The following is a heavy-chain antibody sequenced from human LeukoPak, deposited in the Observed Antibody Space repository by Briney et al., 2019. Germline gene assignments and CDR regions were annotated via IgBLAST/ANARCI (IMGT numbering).Heavy chain of an antibody. V-gene: IGHV3-23*01. CDR2: LTFSGDYT. Sequence: GGSLRLSCAASGFTFSSYAMTWVRQAPGKGLDWVSTLTFSGDYTYYADSVKGRFTVSRDNSKNTLYLQMNSLRAEDTAVYYCAKEGSSGWYYDYWGQGTLVTVSS. D-gene: IGHD6-19*01. J-gene: IGHJ4*02. CDR1: GFTFSSYA. CDR3: AKEGSSGWYYDY.